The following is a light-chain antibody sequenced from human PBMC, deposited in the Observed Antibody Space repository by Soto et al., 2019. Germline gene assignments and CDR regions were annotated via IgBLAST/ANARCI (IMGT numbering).Light chain of an antibody. CDR1: QGISSY. J-gene: IGKJ4*01. CDR3: QQYYSYPLT. V-gene: IGKV1-8*01. CDR2: AAS. Sequence: AIRMTQSPSSFSASTGDRVTITCRASQGISSYLAWYQQKPGKAPKLLIYAASTLQSGVPSRFSGSGSGTDFTLTISCLQSEDFETYYCQQYYSYPLTSGGGTKVDSK.